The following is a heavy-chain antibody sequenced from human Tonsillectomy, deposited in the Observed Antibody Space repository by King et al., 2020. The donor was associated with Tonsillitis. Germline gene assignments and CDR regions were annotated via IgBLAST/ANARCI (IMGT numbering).Heavy chain of an antibody. CDR3: TRQALRYFDWRDAFEI. CDR2: MYHSGST. CDR1: GDSITSSRYY. J-gene: IGHJ3*02. V-gene: IGHV4-39*07. Sequence: QLQESGPGLVKPSETLSLTCTVSGDSITSSRYYWGWIRQPPGKGLEWIGNMYHSGSTNYNPSLKGRVTMSVDTSKNQFSLKLSSVTAADTAVYYCTRQALRYFDWRDAFEIWGQGTMVTVSS. D-gene: IGHD3-9*01.